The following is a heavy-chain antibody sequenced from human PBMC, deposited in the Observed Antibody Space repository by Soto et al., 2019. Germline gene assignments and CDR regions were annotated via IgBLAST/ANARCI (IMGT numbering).Heavy chain of an antibody. D-gene: IGHD3-10*01. J-gene: IGHJ4*02. CDR2: VSPDGRTA. CDR1: GFTFGNYR. V-gene: IGHV3-74*01. CDR3: ADSWLTTSY. Sequence: PGGSLRLSCAVSGFTFGNYRMHWVRQAPGKGLVWVSRVSPDGRTATYADSVKGRFTISRDNAKSTLYLQMNSLRAEDTAVYYCADSWLTTSYWGRGTLVTVSS.